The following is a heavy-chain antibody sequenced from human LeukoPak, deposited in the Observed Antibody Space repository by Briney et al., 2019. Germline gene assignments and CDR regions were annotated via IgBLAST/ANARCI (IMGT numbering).Heavy chain of an antibody. Sequence: GGSLRLSCAASGFTFSSHLMHWVRQAQGTGLVWVSSVKSDGTATNYADSVKGRFTISRDNAKDTLYLQMNSLRVEDTAVYYCVRKFATGDWGQGTLVTVSS. V-gene: IGHV3-74*01. CDR2: VKSDGTAT. D-gene: IGHD1-14*01. CDR1: GFTFSSHL. CDR3: VRKFATGD. J-gene: IGHJ4*02.